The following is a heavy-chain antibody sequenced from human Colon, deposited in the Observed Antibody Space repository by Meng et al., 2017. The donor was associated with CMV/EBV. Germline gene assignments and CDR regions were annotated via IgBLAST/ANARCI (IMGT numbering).Heavy chain of an antibody. CDR3: ARGDYDFWGGY. V-gene: IGHV3-48*03. Sequence: GGSLRLSCVGAQFSFNDYEMNWVRQAPGKGLEWISSISSSGDTIYYADSVKGRFTISRDNAKNSLYLQMNSLRAEDTAVYYCARGDYDFWGGYWGQGTLVTVSS. D-gene: IGHD3-3*01. CDR2: ISSSGDTI. CDR1: QFSFNDYE. J-gene: IGHJ4*02.